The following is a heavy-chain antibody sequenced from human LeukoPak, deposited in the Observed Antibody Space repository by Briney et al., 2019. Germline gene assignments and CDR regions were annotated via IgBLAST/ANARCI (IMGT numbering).Heavy chain of an antibody. D-gene: IGHD3-9*01. CDR2: ISGSGGSA. Sequence: GGSLRLSCAASGFTVSSNYMSWVRQAPGKGLEWVSAISGSGGSAYYADSVKGRFTISRDNSKNTLYLQMNSLRAEDTAVYYCAKRGDILTGYSYWGQGTLVTVSS. CDR3: AKRGDILTGYSY. J-gene: IGHJ4*02. V-gene: IGHV3-23*01. CDR1: GFTVSSNY.